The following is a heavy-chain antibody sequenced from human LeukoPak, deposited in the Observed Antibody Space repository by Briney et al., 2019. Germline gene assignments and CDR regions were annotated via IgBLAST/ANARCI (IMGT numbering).Heavy chain of an antibody. D-gene: IGHD3-3*01. CDR3: ASGVTIFGVVRFDY. CDR2: ISYDGSNK. Sequence: PGRSLRLSCAASGFTFSSYGMHWVRQAPGKGLEWVAVISYDGSNKYYADSVKGRFTISRDNSKNTLYLQMNSLRAEGTAVYYCASGVTIFGVVRFDYWGRGTPVTVSS. J-gene: IGHJ4*02. V-gene: IGHV3-30*03. CDR1: GFTFSSYG.